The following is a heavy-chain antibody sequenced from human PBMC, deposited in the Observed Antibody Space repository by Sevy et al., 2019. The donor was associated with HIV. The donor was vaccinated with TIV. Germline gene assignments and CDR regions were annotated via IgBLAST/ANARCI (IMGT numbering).Heavy chain of an antibody. V-gene: IGHV1-2*02. D-gene: IGHD3-16*02. Sequence: ASVKVSCKASGYTFTAYYIHWVRQAPGQGLEWMGWINPNNGGTEYAQKFRGRVTLTWDTSISTAYMELSSLTSDDTAVYYCARLGASDPRSYLQSWGQGALVAVSS. J-gene: IGHJ5*02. CDR3: ARLGASDPRSYLQS. CDR1: GYTFTAYY. CDR2: INPNNGGT.